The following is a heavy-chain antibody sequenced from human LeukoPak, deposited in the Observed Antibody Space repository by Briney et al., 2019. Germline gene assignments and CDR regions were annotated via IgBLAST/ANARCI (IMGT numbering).Heavy chain of an antibody. J-gene: IGHJ5*02. CDR1: VGSFSGYY. V-gene: IGHV4-34*01. CDR2: INHSGST. CDR3: ASVNDYGDYAAASGNWFDP. Sequence: PSETLSLTCAVYVGSFSGYYWSWIRQPPWKGLEWFGAINHSGSTNYNPSLKSRVTISVDTSKNQFSLKLSSVTAADTAVYYCASVNDYGDYAAASGNWFDPWGQGTLVTVSS. D-gene: IGHD4-17*01.